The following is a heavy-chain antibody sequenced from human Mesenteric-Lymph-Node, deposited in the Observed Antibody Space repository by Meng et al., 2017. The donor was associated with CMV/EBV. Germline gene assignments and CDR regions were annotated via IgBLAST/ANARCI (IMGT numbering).Heavy chain of an antibody. V-gene: IGHV3-9*01. J-gene: IGHJ4*02. Sequence: SLKISCAASGFTFDDYGMSWVRQAPGKGLEWVSGISWNSGSIGYADSVKGRFTISRDNAKNSLYLQMNSLRAEDTALYYCAKDAYSSSWYLFDYWGQGTLVTVSS. CDR1: GFTFDDYG. CDR2: ISWNSGSI. CDR3: AKDAYSSSWYLFDY. D-gene: IGHD6-13*01.